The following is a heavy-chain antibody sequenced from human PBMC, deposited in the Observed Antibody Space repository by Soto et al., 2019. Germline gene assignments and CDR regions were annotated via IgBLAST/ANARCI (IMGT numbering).Heavy chain of an antibody. CDR3: ARVYYYDSSGYYKRDYGMDV. CDR2: INPNSGGT. V-gene: IGHV1-2*02. CDR1: GYTFTGYY. Sequence: ASVKVSCKASGYTFTGYYMHWVRQAPGQGLEWMGWINPNSGGTNYAQKFQGRVTMTRDTSISTAYMELSRLRSDDTAVYYCARVYYYDSSGYYKRDYGMDVWGQGTRVTVSS. J-gene: IGHJ6*02. D-gene: IGHD3-22*01.